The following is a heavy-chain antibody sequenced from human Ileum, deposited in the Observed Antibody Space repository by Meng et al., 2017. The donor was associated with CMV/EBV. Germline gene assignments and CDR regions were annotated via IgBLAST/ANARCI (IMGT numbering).Heavy chain of an antibody. CDR3: ASHRYAANYYSDY. CDR1: GGPMSDYY. J-gene: IGHJ4*02. D-gene: IGHD3-16*01. Sequence: SETLSLTCTVSGGPMSDYYWTWIRQSPGKGLEWIGYVFYTGDYNYNPALESRVSMLVDTSKKQFSLNLSAVTAADTAVYYCASHRYAANYYSDYWAQG. V-gene: IGHV4-59*13. CDR2: VFYTGDY.